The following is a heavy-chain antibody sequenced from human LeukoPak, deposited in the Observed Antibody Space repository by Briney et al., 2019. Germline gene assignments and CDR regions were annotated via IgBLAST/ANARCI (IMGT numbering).Heavy chain of an antibody. V-gene: IGHV3-53*05. CDR2: IYSGGST. CDR1: GFTVSSNY. J-gene: IGHJ6*03. Sequence: GGSLILSCAASGFTVSSNYMSWVRQAPGKGLEWVSVIYSGGSTYYADSVKGRFTIPRDNSKNTLYLQMNSLRAEDTAVYYCAKAGAWVVPAAMIYYYYYMDVWGKGTTVTISS. CDR3: AKAGAWVVPAAMIYYYYYMDV. D-gene: IGHD2-2*01.